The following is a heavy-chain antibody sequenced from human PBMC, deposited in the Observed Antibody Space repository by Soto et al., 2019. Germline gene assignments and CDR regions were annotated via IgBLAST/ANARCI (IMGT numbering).Heavy chain of an antibody. Sequence: PGGSLRLSCVDSGFSMYDYGMNWVRQAPGKGLEWVSYISSSSSVIYYADSVKGRFTISRDNAKNSVYLQMNSLRAEDTAVYYCARDHCSSTSCYRGIVYYGMDVWGQGTTVTVSS. CDR3: ARDHCSSTSCYRGIVYYGMDV. CDR1: GFSMYDYG. CDR2: ISSSSSVI. D-gene: IGHD2-2*02. V-gene: IGHV3-48*01. J-gene: IGHJ6*02.